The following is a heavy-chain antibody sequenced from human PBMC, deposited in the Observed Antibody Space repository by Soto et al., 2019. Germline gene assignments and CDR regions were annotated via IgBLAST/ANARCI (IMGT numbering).Heavy chain of an antibody. CDR3: AKDGSHNFDY. Sequence: QVQLVESGGGVVQPGRSLRLSCAASGFTFSHYAMHWVRQAPGKGLEWVALMSYDGSNEYYADSVKVRFTISRDNSKNTLYLQMNSLRAEETAVYYCAKDGSHNFDYWGQGALCTVSS. J-gene: IGHJ4*02. CDR2: MSYDGSNE. V-gene: IGHV3-30*18. D-gene: IGHD1-26*01. CDR1: GFTFSHYA.